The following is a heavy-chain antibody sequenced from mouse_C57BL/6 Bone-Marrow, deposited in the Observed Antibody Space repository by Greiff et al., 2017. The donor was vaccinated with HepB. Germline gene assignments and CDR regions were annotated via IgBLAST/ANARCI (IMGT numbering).Heavy chain of an antibody. V-gene: IGHV1-69*01. CDR2: IDPSDSYT. D-gene: IGHD2-4*01. CDR3: ARDYDYYFDY. Sequence: VKLMESGAELVMPGASVKLSCKASGYTFTSYWMHWVKQRPGQGLEWIGEIDPSDSYTNYNQKFKGKSTLTVDKSSSTAYMQLSSLTSEDSAVYYCARDYDYYFDYWGQGTTLTVSS. CDR1: GYTFTSYW. J-gene: IGHJ2*01.